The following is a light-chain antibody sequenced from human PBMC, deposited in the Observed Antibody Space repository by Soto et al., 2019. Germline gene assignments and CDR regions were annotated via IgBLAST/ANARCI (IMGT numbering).Light chain of an antibody. Sequence: QSVLTQPASVSGSPGQSITISCTGTSSDVGGYNYVSWYQQHPGKAPELMIYEVNNRPTGVSIRFSGSKSDNTASLTISGLQAEDEADYYCSSYASSTALYVFGTGTKVTVL. V-gene: IGLV2-14*01. CDR3: SSYASSTALYV. CDR2: EVN. CDR1: SSDVGGYNY. J-gene: IGLJ1*01.